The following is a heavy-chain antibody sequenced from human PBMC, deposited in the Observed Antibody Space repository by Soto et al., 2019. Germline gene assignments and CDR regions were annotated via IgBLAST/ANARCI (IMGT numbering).Heavy chain of an antibody. D-gene: IGHD2-15*01. Sequence: SETLSLTCAVSGTSISSTFWWSWVRQPPGKGLEWIGEIYHSGSTKYNPSLKSRVTISVDKSNNQFSLELRAVTAADTAVYYCATLPPRIVVVKTEIPTWGQGTLVTVSS. CDR1: GTSISSTFW. J-gene: IGHJ5*02. V-gene: IGHV4-4*02. CDR3: ATLPPRIVVVKTEIPT. CDR2: IYHSGST.